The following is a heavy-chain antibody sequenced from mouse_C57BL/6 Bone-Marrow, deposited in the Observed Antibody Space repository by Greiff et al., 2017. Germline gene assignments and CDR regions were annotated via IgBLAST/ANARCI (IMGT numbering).Heavy chain of an antibody. CDR3: GRRGSSYDWYFDV. J-gene: IGHJ1*03. V-gene: IGHV1-58*01. CDR2: IYIGNGYT. Sequence: EVQRVESGAELVRPGSSVKMSCKTSGYTFTSYGINWVKQRPGQGLEWIGYIYIGNGYTEYNEKFKGKATLTSDTSSSTAYMQLSSLTSEDAAIYFCGRRGSSYDWYFDVWGTGTTVTVSS. D-gene: IGHD1-1*01. CDR1: GYTFTSYG.